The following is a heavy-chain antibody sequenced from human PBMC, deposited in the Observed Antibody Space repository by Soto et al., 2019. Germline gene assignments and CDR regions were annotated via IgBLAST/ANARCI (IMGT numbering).Heavy chain of an antibody. D-gene: IGHD6-13*01. Sequence: SETLSLTCTVSGGYISSRDYYWSWNRHPPGKVLEWIGYIYYSGSTYYNPSLKSRVTISVDTSKNQISLRLRSATAADTAVYYCAREQVPQWFSKGYYGVDVWGQGTTVTVSS. J-gene: IGHJ6*02. V-gene: IGHV4-30-4*01. CDR2: IYYSGST. CDR3: AREQVPQWFSKGYYGVDV. CDR1: GGYISSRDYY.